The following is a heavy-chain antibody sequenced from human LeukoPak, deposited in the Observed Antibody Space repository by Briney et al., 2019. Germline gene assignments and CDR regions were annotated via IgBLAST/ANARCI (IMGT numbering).Heavy chain of an antibody. CDR3: ARDERLLSFLK. V-gene: IGHV3-48*04. D-gene: IGHD3-3*01. CDR1: GFTFSSYS. CDR2: ISSSSSTI. J-gene: IGHJ4*02. Sequence: HTGGSLRLSCAASGFTFSSYSMNWVRQAPGKGLEWVSYISSSSSTIYYADSVKGRFTISRDNAKNSLYLQMNSLRAEDTAIYYCARDERLLSFLKWGQGALVTVSS.